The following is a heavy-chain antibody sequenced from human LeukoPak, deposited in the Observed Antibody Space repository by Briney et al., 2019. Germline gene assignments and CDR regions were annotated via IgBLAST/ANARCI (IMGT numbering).Heavy chain of an antibody. CDR3: ARHGSTYALRN. Sequence: SETLSLTCTVSGGSINSYYWSWIRQPPRKGLEWIGYIYYSGSTNYNPSLKSRVTISVDTSKNQFSLKLSSVTAADMAVYYCARHGSTYALRNWGQGTLVTVSS. D-gene: IGHD2-2*01. CDR1: GGSINSYY. V-gene: IGHV4-59*08. J-gene: IGHJ4*02. CDR2: IYYSGST.